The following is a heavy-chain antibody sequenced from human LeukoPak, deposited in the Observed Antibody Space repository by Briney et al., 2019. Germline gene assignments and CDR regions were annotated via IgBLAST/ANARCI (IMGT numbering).Heavy chain of an antibody. CDR1: GGSISSSSYY. D-gene: IGHD2-2*03. V-gene: IGHV4-39*07. CDR2: IYYSGST. Sequence: SETLSLTCTVSGGSISSSSYYWGWIRQPPGKGLEWIGSIYYSGSTYYNPSLKSRVTISVDTSKNQFSLKLSSVTAADTAVYYCARDGYCSSTSRCYYMDVWGKGTTVTVSS. CDR3: ARDGYCSSTSRCYYMDV. J-gene: IGHJ6*03.